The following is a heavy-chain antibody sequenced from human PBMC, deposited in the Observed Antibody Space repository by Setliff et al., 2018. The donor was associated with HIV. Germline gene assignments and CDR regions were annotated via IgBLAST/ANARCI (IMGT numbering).Heavy chain of an antibody. J-gene: IGHJ6*03. CDR1: GGSISSHY. Sequence: SETLSLTCTVSGGSISSHYWSWIRQPPGKGLEWIGYIYYSGSTNYNPSLKSRVTISVDTSKNQFSLKLSSVTAADTAVYYCARAHRRQHAHYYYYYMDVWGKGTTVTVSS. V-gene: IGHV4-59*11. D-gene: IGHD6-13*01. CDR3: ARAHRRQHAHYYYYYMDV. CDR2: IYYSGST.